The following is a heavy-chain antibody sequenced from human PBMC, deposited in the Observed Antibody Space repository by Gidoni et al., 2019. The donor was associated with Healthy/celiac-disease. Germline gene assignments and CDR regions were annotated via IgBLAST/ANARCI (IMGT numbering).Heavy chain of an antibody. V-gene: IGHV3-72*01. CDR3: ARDPLGFGEFDY. CDR2: TRNKANSYTS. D-gene: IGHD3-10*01. J-gene: IGHJ4*02. Sequence: EVQLVESGGGLVQPGGSLRLSCAASRFTFSYQYRAWVRQAPGKGLEWVGRTRNKANSYTSEYAASVKGRFTISRDDSKNALYRQMNSLKTEDTAVYYCARDPLGFGEFDYWGQGTLVTVSS. CDR1: RFTFSYQY.